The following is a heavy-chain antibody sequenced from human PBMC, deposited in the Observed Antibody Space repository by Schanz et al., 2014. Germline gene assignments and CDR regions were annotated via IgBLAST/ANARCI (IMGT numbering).Heavy chain of an antibody. V-gene: IGHV1-69*08. D-gene: IGHD5-18*01. Sequence: QVQLVQSGAEVKKPGSSVKVSCKASSSTFSSYTINWVRQAPGQGLEWMGWMNPNSGNPGFAQKFQGRVTITADKSTSTASMELSSLRSEDTAVYYCARGPSQGYSYGHNIGAYYYGMDVWGQGTTVTVSS. CDR2: MNPNSGNP. CDR3: ARGPSQGYSYGHNIGAYYYGMDV. J-gene: IGHJ6*02. CDR1: SSTFSSYT.